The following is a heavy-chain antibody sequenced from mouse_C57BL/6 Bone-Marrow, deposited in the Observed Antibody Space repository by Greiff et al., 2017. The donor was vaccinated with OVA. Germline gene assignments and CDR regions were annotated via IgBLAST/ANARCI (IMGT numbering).Heavy chain of an antibody. CDR2: ISYDGSN. CDR1: GYSITSGYY. D-gene: IGHD2-1*01. J-gene: IGHJ2*01. Sequence: VQLKQSGPGLVKPSQSLSLTCSVTGYSITSGYYWNWIRQFPGNKLEWMGYISYDGSNNYNPSLKNRISITRDTSKNQFFLKLNSVTTEDTATYYCARDETTRGYFDYWGQGTTLTVSS. CDR3: ARDETTRGYFDY. V-gene: IGHV3-6*01.